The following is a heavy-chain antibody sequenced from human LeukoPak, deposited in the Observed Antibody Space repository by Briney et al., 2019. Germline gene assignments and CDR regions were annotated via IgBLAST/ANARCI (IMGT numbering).Heavy chain of an antibody. Sequence: PGGSLRLSCSASGFTLSSYVMHWVRQAPGKGLEYVSAISSNGGSTYYADSVKGRFTISRDNSKNTLYLQMSSLRAEDTAVYYCVSSIVGATHAFDIWGQGTMVTVSS. V-gene: IGHV3-64D*09. J-gene: IGHJ3*02. D-gene: IGHD1-26*01. CDR1: GFTLSSYV. CDR3: VSSIVGATHAFDI. CDR2: ISSNGGST.